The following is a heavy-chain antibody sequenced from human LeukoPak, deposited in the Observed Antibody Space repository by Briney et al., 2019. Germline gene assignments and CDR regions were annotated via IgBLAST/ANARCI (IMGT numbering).Heavy chain of an antibody. V-gene: IGHV4-59*01. D-gene: IGHD6-19*01. CDR1: GGSISSYY. CDR3: ARDLGGYSSGWTFDY. CDR2: IYYSGGT. Sequence: SETLSLTCTVSGGSISSYYWSWIRQPPGKGLEWIGYIYYSGGTNYNPSLKSRVTISVDTSKNQFSLKLSSVTAADTAVYYCARDLGGYSSGWTFDYWGQGTLVTVSS. J-gene: IGHJ4*02.